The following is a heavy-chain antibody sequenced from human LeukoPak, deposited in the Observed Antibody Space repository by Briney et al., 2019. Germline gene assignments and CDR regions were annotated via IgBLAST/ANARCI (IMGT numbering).Heavy chain of an antibody. CDR2: IKQDGREK. V-gene: IGHV3-7*04. CDR1: GFTFSNYW. Sequence: GGSLRLSCAVSGFTFSNYWMSWVRQAPGKGLEWVANIKQDGREKNYVDSVKGRFTISRDNTAKSLHLQMKSLRAEDTAVYYCARGSTVTTYDYWGQGTLVTVSS. D-gene: IGHD4-17*01. J-gene: IGHJ4*02. CDR3: ARGSTVTTYDY.